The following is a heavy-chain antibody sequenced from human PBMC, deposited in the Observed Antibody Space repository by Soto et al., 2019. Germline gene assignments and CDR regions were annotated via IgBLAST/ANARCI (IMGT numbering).Heavy chain of an antibody. V-gene: IGHV3-30*18. Sequence: LRLSCAASGFTFSSYGMHWVRQAPGKGLEWVAVISYDGSNKYYADSVKGRFTISRDNSKNTLYLQMNSLRAEDTAVYYCAKDPRFFIPDSSVALSLFDPWGQGTLVTSPQ. J-gene: IGHJ5*02. CDR3: AKDPRFFIPDSSVALSLFDP. CDR1: GFTFSSYG. D-gene: IGHD3-3*01. CDR2: ISYDGSNK.